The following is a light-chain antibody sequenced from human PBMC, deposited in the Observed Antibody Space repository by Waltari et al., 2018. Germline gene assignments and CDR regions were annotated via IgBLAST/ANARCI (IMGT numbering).Light chain of an antibody. Sequence: QSVLTQTPSVSATPGQRVTIPCSGSSSNIGSHIVNWYQQLPGTAPKLLIHTNNQRPSGVPDRFSGSKSGTSASLAISGLQSEDEAEYYCAAWDDSLDGPVFGGGTKLTVL. J-gene: IGLJ3*02. V-gene: IGLV1-44*01. CDR3: AAWDDSLDGPV. CDR2: TNN. CDR1: SSNIGSHI.